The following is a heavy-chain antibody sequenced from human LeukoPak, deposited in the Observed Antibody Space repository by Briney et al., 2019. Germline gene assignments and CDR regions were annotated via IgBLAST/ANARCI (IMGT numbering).Heavy chain of an antibody. J-gene: IGHJ6*03. Sequence: GGSLRLSCAASGFTFSSYAMHWVRQAPGKGLEWVAVISYDGSNKYYADSVKGRFTISRDNSKNTLYLQMNSLRAEDTAVYYCARGGIDYYYYYMDVWGKGTTVTVSS. CDR2: ISYDGSNK. CDR1: GFTFSSYA. CDR3: ARGGIDYYYYYMDV. D-gene: IGHD1-26*01. V-gene: IGHV3-30-3*01.